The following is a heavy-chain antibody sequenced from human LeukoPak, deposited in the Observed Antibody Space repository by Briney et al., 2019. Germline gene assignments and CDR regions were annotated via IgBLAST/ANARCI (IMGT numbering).Heavy chain of an antibody. Sequence: ASVKVSCKASGGTFSSYAISWVRQAPGQGLEWMGWISAYNGNTNYAQKLQGRVTMTTDTSTSTAYMELRSLRSDDTAVYYCAREAHFCSGGSCSNYWGQGTLVTVSS. CDR2: ISAYNGNT. CDR3: AREAHFCSGGSCSNY. D-gene: IGHD2-15*01. J-gene: IGHJ4*02. V-gene: IGHV1-18*01. CDR1: GGTFSSYA.